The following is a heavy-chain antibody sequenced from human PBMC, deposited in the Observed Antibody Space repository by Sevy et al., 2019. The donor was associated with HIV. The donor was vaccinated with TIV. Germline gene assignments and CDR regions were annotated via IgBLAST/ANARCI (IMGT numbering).Heavy chain of an antibody. CDR3: AKGIYSYGYWREFDY. V-gene: IGHV4-59*01. J-gene: IGHJ4*02. Sequence: SETLSLTCTVSGDSISTYYWSWIRQPPGKGLEWIGYIYYSGSTNYNPSLKSRVTISLDTSKNQFSLKPNSVAAADTAVYYCAKGIYSYGYWREFDYWGQGILVTVSS. CDR1: GDSISTYY. D-gene: IGHD5-18*01. CDR2: IYYSGST.